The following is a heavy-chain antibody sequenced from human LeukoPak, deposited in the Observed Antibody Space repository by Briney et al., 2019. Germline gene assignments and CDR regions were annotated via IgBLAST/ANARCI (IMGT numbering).Heavy chain of an antibody. J-gene: IGHJ4*02. CDR1: GGSISSYY. Sequence: SETLSLTCTVSGGSISSYYWSWIRQPPGKGLEWIGYIYYSGSTNYNPSLKSRVTISVDTSKNQFSLNLSSVTAADAAVYYCAREGRGATAGMDYWGQGTLVTVSS. CDR3: AREGRGATAGMDY. CDR2: IYYSGST. D-gene: IGHD6-13*01. V-gene: IGHV4-59*01.